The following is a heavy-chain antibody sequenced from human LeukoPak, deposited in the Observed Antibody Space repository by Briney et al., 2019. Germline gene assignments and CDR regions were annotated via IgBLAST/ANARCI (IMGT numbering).Heavy chain of an antibody. Sequence: EASVKVSCKASGYTFTGYYMHWVRQAPGQGLEWMGWISAYNGYTNYAQKFQFRVTMTTDTSTSTAYMELRSLTSDDTAVYYCARDKAVTTELTQYFQHWGQGTLVTVSS. CDR1: GYTFTGYY. CDR2: ISAYNGYT. D-gene: IGHD4-11*01. CDR3: ARDKAVTTELTQYFQH. V-gene: IGHV1-18*04. J-gene: IGHJ1*01.